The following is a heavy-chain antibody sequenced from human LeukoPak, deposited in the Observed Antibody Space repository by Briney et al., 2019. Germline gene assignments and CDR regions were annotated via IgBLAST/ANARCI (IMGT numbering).Heavy chain of an antibody. CDR3: ARGHPWELLPYFDY. CDR2: ISSSSSYI. J-gene: IGHJ4*02. D-gene: IGHD1-26*01. Sequence: PGGSLRLSGAASGFTFSSYSMNWVRQAPGKGLEWVSSISSSSSYIYYADSVKGRFTISRDNAKNSLYLQMNSLRAEDTAVYYCARGHPWELLPYFDYWGQGTLVTVSS. V-gene: IGHV3-21*01. CDR1: GFTFSSYS.